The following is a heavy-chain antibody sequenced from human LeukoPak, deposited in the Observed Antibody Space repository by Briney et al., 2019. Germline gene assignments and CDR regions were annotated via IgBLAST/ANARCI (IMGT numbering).Heavy chain of an antibody. J-gene: IGHJ3*02. CDR3: ARGHIVVVVATTRSDAFDM. CDR2: IYYNGNT. V-gene: IGHV4-59*12. CDR1: DGSINSYY. D-gene: IGHD2-15*01. Sequence: SETLSLTCSVSDGSINSYYWNWIRRPPGKGLEWIGYIYYNGNTNYSPSLKSRVTISVDTSKNQVSLKLNSVTAADTAVYYCARGHIVVVVATTRSDAFDMWGQGTMVTVSS.